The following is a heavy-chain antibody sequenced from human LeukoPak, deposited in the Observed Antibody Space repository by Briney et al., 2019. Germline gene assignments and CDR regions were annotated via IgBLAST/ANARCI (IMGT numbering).Heavy chain of an antibody. CDR3: AKRASGSGTSLYYFDY. V-gene: IGHV3-23*01. CDR2: ISGSGGST. CDR1: GXTFSSYA. Sequence: PGGSLRLSCAASGXTFSSYAMSWVRQAPRKGLEWVSLISGSGGSTYYADSVKGRFTISRDNSKNTLYLQMNSLRAEDTAVYYCAKRASGSGTSLYYFDYWGQGTLVTVSS. J-gene: IGHJ4*02. D-gene: IGHD3-10*01.